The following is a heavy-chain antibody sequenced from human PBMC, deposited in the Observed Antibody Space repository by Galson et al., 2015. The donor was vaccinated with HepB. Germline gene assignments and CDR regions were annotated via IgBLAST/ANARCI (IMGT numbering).Heavy chain of an antibody. CDR2: IIPIFGTA. V-gene: IGHV1-69*13. CDR3: ARGGAYQLLWRSWFDP. CDR1: GGTFSSYA. D-gene: IGHD2-2*01. Sequence: SVKVSCKASGGTFSSYAISWVRQAPGQGLEWMGGIIPIFGTANYAQKFQGRVTITADESTSTAYMELSSLRSEDTAVYYRARGGAYQLLWRSWFDPWGQGTLVTVSS. J-gene: IGHJ5*02.